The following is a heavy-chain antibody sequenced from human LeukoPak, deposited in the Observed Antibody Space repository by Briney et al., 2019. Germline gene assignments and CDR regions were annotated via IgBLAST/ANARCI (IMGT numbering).Heavy chain of an antibody. CDR1: GYTFTSYG. J-gene: IGHJ4*02. Sequence: ASVKVSCKASGYTFTSYGISWVRQAPGQGLEWMGWISAYNGNTNYAQKLQGRVTITRNTSISTAYMELSSLRSEDTAVYYCARGPPYSSSWLIFFDYRGQGTLVTVSS. CDR3: ARGPPYSSSWLIFFDY. V-gene: IGHV1-18*01. D-gene: IGHD6-13*01. CDR2: ISAYNGNT.